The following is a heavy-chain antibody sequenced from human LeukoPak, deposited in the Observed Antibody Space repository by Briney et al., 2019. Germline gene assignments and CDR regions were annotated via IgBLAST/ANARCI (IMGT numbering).Heavy chain of an antibody. CDR3: AKDDTDPPYFYGYYYMDL. CDR1: GFTFSSYA. Sequence: GGSLRLSCAASGFTFSSYAMSWVRQAPGKGLEWVSAISGSGGSTYYADSVKGRFTISRDNSKNTLYLQMNSLSAQDRPVYYCAKDDTDPPYFYGYYYMDLWGKGTTVTVSS. J-gene: IGHJ6*03. V-gene: IGHV3-23*01. CDR2: ISGSGGST.